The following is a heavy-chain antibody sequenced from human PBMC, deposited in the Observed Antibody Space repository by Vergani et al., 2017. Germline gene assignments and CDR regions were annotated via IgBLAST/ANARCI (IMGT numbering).Heavy chain of an antibody. J-gene: IGHJ4*02. D-gene: IGHD6-19*01. Sequence: QVQLVESGGGVVQPGGSLRLSCAASGFTFSSYGMHWVRQAPGKGLEWVAFIRYDGSNKYYADSVKGRFTISRDNSKNTLYLQMNSLRAEETAVYYCAKDSGSSGWYEDYFDYGGQGTLVTVSS. CDR3: AKDSGSSGWYEDYFDY. V-gene: IGHV3-30*02. CDR2: IRYDGSNK. CDR1: GFTFSSYG.